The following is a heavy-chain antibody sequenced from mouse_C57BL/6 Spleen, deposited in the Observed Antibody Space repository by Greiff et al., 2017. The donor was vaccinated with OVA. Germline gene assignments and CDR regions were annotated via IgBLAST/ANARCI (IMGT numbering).Heavy chain of an antibody. Sequence: QVQLKEFGAELVKPGASVKISCKASGYAFSSYWMNWVKQRPGKGLEWIGQIYPGDGDTNYNGKFKGKATLTADKSSSTAYMQLSSLTSEDSAVYFCARGRLYYDYPYYAMDYWGQGTSVTVSS. CDR3: ARGRLYYDYPYYAMDY. CDR1: GYAFSSYW. V-gene: IGHV1-80*01. J-gene: IGHJ4*01. CDR2: IYPGDGDT. D-gene: IGHD2-4*01.